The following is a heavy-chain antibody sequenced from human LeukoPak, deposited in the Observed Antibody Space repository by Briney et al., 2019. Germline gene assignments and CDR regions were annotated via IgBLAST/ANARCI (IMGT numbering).Heavy chain of an antibody. CDR2: IYYSGST. J-gene: IGHJ5*02. CDR1: GGSISSSSHY. CDR3: ARRGYSYGSDNYNWFDP. V-gene: IGHV4-39*01. Sequence: SETLSLTCTVSGGSISSSSHYWGWIRQPPGKGLEWIGSIYYSGSTYYNPSLKSRVTISVDTSKNQFSLKLSSVTAADTAVYYCARRGYSYGSDNYNWFDPWGQGTLVTVS. D-gene: IGHD5-18*01.